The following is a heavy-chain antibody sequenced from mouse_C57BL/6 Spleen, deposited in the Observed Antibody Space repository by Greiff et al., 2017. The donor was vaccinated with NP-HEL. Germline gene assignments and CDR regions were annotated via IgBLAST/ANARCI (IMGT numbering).Heavy chain of an antibody. CDR3: ARDDYDGAMDF. CDR1: GFTFSDYG. J-gene: IGHJ4*01. V-gene: IGHV5-17*01. CDR2: ISSGCGTI. D-gene: IGHD2-4*01. Sequence: EVQRVESGGGLVKPAGSLKLSCAASGFTFSDYGMHWVRQAPETGLEWVAYISSGCGTIYYADTVQGRFTITSDNAKNTLFLQMTSLRSEDTAMYYCARDDYDGAMDFWGQGTSVTVSS.